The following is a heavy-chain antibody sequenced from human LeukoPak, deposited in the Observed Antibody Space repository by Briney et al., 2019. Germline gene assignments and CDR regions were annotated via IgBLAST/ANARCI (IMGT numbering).Heavy chain of an antibody. J-gene: IGHJ4*02. CDR2: ITGGGDST. Sequence: GGSLRLSCAVSGFTFSHYGMSWVRQPPGKGLEWVSGITGGGDSTFYADSVKGRFTISRDNSRNTLYLQMDSLRDEDTAVYYCARATNYGSGLTRNFDYWGQGTLVTVSS. D-gene: IGHD3-10*01. CDR1: GFTFSHYG. CDR3: ARATNYGSGLTRNFDY. V-gene: IGHV3-23*01.